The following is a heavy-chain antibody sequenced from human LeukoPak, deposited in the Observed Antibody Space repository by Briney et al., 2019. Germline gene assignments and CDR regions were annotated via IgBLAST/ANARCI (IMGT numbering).Heavy chain of an antibody. J-gene: IGHJ4*02. Sequence: SETLSLTCTVSGGSISSYYWSWIRQPPGKGLEWIGYIYYSGSTNYNPSLKSRVTISVDTSKNQFSLKLSSVTAADTAVYYCARRVGYSSGWRGNGLYYFDYWGQGTLVTVSS. CDR2: IYYSGST. D-gene: IGHD6-19*01. V-gene: IGHV4-59*12. CDR3: ARRVGYSSGWRGNGLYYFDY. CDR1: GGSISSYY.